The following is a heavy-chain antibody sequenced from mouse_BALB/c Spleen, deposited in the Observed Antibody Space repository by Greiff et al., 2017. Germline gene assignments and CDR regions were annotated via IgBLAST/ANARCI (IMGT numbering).Heavy chain of an antibody. V-gene: IGHV5-4*02. D-gene: IGHD1-2*01. CDR3: ARAPSLQRAMDY. Sequence: EVQGVESGGGLVKPGGSLKLSCAASGFTFSDYYMYWVRQTPEKRLEWVATISDGGSYTYYPASVKGRFTISRDNAKNNLYLQMSSLKSEDTAMYYCARAPSLQRAMDYWGQGTSVTVSS. CDR2: ISDGGSYT. J-gene: IGHJ4*01. CDR1: GFTFSDYY.